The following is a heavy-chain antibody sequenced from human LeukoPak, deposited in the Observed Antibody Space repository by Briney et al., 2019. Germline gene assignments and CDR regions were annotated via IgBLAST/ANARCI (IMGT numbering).Heavy chain of an antibody. J-gene: IGHJ5*02. CDR1: GGSFSGYY. Sequence: SETLSLTCAVYGGSFSGYYWSWIRQPPGKGLEWIGEINHSGSTNYNPSLKSRVTISVDTSKNQFSLKLSSVTAADTAVYYCARGLNMVVAATYWFDPWGQGTLVTVSS. D-gene: IGHD2-15*01. CDR2: INHSGST. V-gene: IGHV4-34*01. CDR3: ARGLNMVVAATYWFDP.